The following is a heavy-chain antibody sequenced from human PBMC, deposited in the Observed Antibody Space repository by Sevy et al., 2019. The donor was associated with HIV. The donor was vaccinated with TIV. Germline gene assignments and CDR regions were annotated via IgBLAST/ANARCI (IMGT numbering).Heavy chain of an antibody. J-gene: IGHJ5*02. CDR2: INKNASEI. CDR3: AGPRFDP. CDR1: GFTFSTSW. Sequence: GGSLRLSCAASGFTFSTSWMHWVRQAPGKGLEWVANINKNASEIYYVDSVKGRFTISRDKAKNSLYLQMNSLRVEDTAVYSCAGPRFDPWGQGTLVTVSS. V-gene: IGHV3-7*01.